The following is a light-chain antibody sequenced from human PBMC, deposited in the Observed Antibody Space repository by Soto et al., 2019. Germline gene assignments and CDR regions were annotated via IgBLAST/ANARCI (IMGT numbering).Light chain of an antibody. J-gene: IGKJ4*01. CDR1: QGIGNY. Sequence: IQLNQSPSSLPASVGDRVTITCRPSQGIGNYLAWYQQKPSKAPNLLIYLASTLQGGVPSRLSGSGSGTDFSLSISSLQPEDVTTYYCQYLNSFPLTFGGGTKVELQ. CDR3: QYLNSFPLT. CDR2: LAS. V-gene: IGKV1-9*01.